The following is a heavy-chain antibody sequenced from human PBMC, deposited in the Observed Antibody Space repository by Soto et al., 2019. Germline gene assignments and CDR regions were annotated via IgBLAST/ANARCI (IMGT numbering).Heavy chain of an antibody. CDR1: VGSISSSSYF. Sequence: QLQLQESGPGLVKPSETLSLTCSVSVGSISSSSYFWGWIRQPPGKGLEWIGSSYYSGSTYYNPSIKSRVTVSVDTSKNQFSLKLSSVPAADTAVYYCARHPSDFWFDPWGQGTLVTVSS. D-gene: IGHD2-21*02. V-gene: IGHV4-39*01. J-gene: IGHJ5*02. CDR2: SYYSGST. CDR3: ARHPSDFWFDP.